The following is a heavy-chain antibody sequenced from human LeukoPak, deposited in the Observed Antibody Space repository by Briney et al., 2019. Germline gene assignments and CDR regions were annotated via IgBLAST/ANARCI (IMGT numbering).Heavy chain of an antibody. V-gene: IGHV3-48*04. CDR2: ISSSGSTI. Sequence: GGSLRLSCAASGFTFDIHAMTWVREAPGKGLEWVSYISSSGSTIYYADSVKGRFTISRDNAKNSLYLQMNSLGAEDTAVYYCARAPYGVNDAFDIWGQGTMVTVSS. J-gene: IGHJ3*02. CDR1: GFTFDIHA. D-gene: IGHD4-17*01. CDR3: ARAPYGVNDAFDI.